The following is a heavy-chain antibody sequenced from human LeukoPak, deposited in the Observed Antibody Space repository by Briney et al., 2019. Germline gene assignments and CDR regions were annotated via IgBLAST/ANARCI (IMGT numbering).Heavy chain of an antibody. D-gene: IGHD5-12*01. CDR3: ARGGGGYAFDY. CDR1: GGSISTYY. CDR2: IYYSGST. J-gene: IGHJ4*02. Sequence: SETLSLTCTVSGGSISTYYWSWVRQPPGKGLEWIGHIYYSGSTNYNPSLKRRVTISVDTSKTQFSLKLSSVTAADTAVYYCARGGGGYAFDYWGQGTLVTVSS. V-gene: IGHV4-59*01.